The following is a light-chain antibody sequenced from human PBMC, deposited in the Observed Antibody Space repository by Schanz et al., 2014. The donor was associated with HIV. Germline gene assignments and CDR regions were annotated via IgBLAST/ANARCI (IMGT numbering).Light chain of an antibody. J-gene: IGLJ3*02. CDR3: AAWDDSLNGRL. Sequence: QSVLTQHPSASGTPGQRVTISCSGSSSNIGSNYVYWYQQLPGTAPKLLIYRNNQRPSGVPDRFSGSKSGTSASLAISDLQSEDEADYYCAAWDDSLNGRLFGGGTKLTVL. V-gene: IGLV1-47*01. CDR2: RNN. CDR1: SSNIGSNY.